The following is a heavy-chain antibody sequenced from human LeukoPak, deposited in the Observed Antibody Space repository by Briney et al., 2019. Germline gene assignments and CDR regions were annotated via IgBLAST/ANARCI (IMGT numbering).Heavy chain of an antibody. J-gene: IGHJ4*02. V-gene: IGHV4-59*01. D-gene: IGHD3-10*01. Sequence: PSETLSLTCTVSGGSISSYYWSWIRQPPGKGLEWIGYIYYSGSTNYNPSLKSRVTISVDTSKNQFSLKLSSVTAADTAMYYCARSELLWFGKVNSGFDFWGQGTLVTVSS. CDR3: ARSELLWFGKVNSGFDF. CDR2: IYYSGST. CDR1: GGSISSYY.